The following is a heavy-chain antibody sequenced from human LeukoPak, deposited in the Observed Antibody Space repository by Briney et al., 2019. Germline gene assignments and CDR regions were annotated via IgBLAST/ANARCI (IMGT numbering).Heavy chain of an antibody. J-gene: IGHJ4*02. Sequence: SETLSLTCIVSGDSINTNTYYWGWIRQPPGKGLEWIGSIYYTGSTYYNPSLKSRVTISVDTSKNQFSLILTSVTAADTAVYYCARQTGAGLFILPGGQGTLVTVSS. CDR3: ARQTGAGLFILP. D-gene: IGHD3-3*01. CDR2: IYYTGST. CDR1: GDSINTNTYY. V-gene: IGHV4-39*01.